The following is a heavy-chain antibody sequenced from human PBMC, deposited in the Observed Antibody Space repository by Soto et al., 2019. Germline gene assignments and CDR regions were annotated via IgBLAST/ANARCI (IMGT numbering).Heavy chain of an antibody. D-gene: IGHD3-3*01. CDR3: ARVGDMAYKD. CDR2: ISSSGTTI. V-gene: IGHV3-11*01. Sequence: QVQLVESGGGLVKPGGSLRLSCAASGFTFSDHYMTWIRQAPGKGLEWLSYISSSGTTIYYAESVRGRFTISRDNAKNLLYLQMNSLRVEDSAVYYCARVGDMAYKDWGQGTLVTVSP. CDR1: GFTFSDHY. J-gene: IGHJ4*02.